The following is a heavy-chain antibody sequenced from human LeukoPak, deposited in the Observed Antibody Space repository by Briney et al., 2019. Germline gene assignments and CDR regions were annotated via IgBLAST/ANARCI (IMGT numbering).Heavy chain of an antibody. CDR3: ARVRGDGSGSYYSYYYYYMDV. CDR2: INPNSGGT. J-gene: IGHJ6*03. CDR1: GYTFTGYY. V-gene: IGHV1-2*02. D-gene: IGHD3-10*01. Sequence: GASVKVSCKASGYTFTGYYMHWVRQAPGQGLEWMGWINPNSGGTNYAQKFQGRVTMTRDTSISTAYMELSRLRSEDTAVYYCARVRGDGSGSYYSYYYYYMDVWGKGTTVTVSS.